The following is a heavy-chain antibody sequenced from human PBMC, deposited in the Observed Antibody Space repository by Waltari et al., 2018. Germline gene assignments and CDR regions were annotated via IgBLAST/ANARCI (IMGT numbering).Heavy chain of an antibody. Sequence: EVQLVESGGGLVQPGRSLRLSCAASGFTFDDYAMHWVRQAPGKGLEWVSGISWNSGSIGYADSVKGRFTISRDNAKNSLYLQMNSLRAEDTAVYYCARRVLDYWGQGTLVTVSS. CDR3: ARRVLDY. CDR2: ISWNSGSI. V-gene: IGHV3-9*01. J-gene: IGHJ4*02. CDR1: GFTFDDYA.